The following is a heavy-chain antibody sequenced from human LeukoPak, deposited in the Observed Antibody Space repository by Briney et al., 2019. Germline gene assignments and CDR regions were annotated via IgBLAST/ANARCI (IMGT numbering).Heavy chain of an antibody. CDR2: ISGGGTT. V-gene: IGHV3-23*01. J-gene: IGHJ6*03. D-gene: IGHD3-3*01. CDR3: AKVPMGYDFGRSYMDV. CDR1: GFTFSSYA. Sequence: PGGSLRLSCAASGFTFSSYAMSWVRQAPGKGLEWGSTISGGGTTYYADSVKGRFTISRDNSKNTLYLQMNSLRAEDTAVYYCAKVPMGYDFGRSYMDVWGKGTTVTVSS.